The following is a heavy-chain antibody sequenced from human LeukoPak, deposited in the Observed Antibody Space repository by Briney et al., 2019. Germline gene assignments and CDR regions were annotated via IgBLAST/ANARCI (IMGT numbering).Heavy chain of an antibody. CDR2: TYSGGNT. Sequence: GGSLRLSCAASGFTVSSNYMTWVRQAPGKGLEWVSITYSGGNTYYTDSVKGRFTVSRDDSKNTLYLQMNSLRAEDTAMYYCARASGDYALGFWGQGTLVTVPS. D-gene: IGHD4-17*01. V-gene: IGHV3-66*01. CDR1: GFTVSSNY. J-gene: IGHJ4*02. CDR3: ARASGDYALGF.